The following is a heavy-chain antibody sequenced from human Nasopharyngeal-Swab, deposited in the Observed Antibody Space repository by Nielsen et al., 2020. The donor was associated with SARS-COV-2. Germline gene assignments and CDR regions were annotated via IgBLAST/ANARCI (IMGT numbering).Heavy chain of an antibody. V-gene: IGHV3-21*01. D-gene: IGHD2-2*01. J-gene: IGHJ6*03. CDR3: ARGRGYCSSTSCHYYYYYMDV. CDR2: ISSSSSYI. Sequence: WIRQPPGKGLEWVSSISSSSSYIYYADSVKGRFTISRDNAKNSLYLQMNSLRAEDTAVYYCARGRGYCSSTSCHYYYYYMDVWGKGITVTVSS.